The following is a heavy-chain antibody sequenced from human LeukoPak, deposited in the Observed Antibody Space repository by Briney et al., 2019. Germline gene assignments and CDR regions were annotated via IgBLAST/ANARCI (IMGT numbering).Heavy chain of an antibody. CDR3: ARDPAHGASGSYLDP. Sequence: ASVKVSCKASGYTFTGYYMHWVRQAPGQGLEWMGWISAYNGNTNYAQKLQGRVTMTTDTSTSTAYMELRSLRSDDTAVYYCARDPAHGASGSYLDPWGQGTLVTVSS. CDR2: ISAYNGNT. D-gene: IGHD1-26*01. J-gene: IGHJ5*02. CDR1: GYTFTGYY. V-gene: IGHV1-18*04.